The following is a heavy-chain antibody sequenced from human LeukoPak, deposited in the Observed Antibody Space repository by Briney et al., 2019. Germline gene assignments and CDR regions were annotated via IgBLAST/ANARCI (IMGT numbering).Heavy chain of an antibody. CDR2: INHSGST. D-gene: IGHD6-19*01. CDR1: GGSFSGYY. Sequence: SETLSLTRAVYGGSFSGYYWSWIRQPPGKGLEWIGEINHSGSTNYNPSLKSRVTISVDTSKNQFSLKLSSVTAADTAVYYCARAHSSGSLGLFDYWGQGTLVTVSS. J-gene: IGHJ4*02. V-gene: IGHV4-34*01. CDR3: ARAHSSGSLGLFDY.